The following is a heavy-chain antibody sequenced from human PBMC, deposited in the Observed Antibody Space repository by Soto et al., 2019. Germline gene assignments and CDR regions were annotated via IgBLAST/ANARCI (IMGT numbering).Heavy chain of an antibody. Sequence: QVRLVQSGAEVKKPGSSVKVSCKASGGTFSSYAISWVRQAPGQGLEWMGGIIPIFGTANYAQKFQGRVTITADEATSTAYMGLSSLRSEDTAVYYCARDKGYGDYEDYYYGMDVWGQGTTVTVS. CDR3: ARDKGYGDYEDYYYGMDV. D-gene: IGHD4-17*01. V-gene: IGHV1-69*01. CDR1: GGTFSSYA. CDR2: IIPIFGTA. J-gene: IGHJ6*02.